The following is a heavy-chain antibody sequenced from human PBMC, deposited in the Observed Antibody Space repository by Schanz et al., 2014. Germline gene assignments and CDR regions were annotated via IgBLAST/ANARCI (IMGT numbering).Heavy chain of an antibody. CDR1: GFTFDDYA. Sequence: EVQLVESGGGLVQPGRSLRLSCAASGFTFDDYAMHWVRQAPGKGLEWVSGISWNSGSIGYEDSLKGRFTISRDNSKNSLYLQMNSLRTEDTALYYCAKGAVEMSTGLGGSWGQGTLVTVSS. D-gene: IGHD3-16*01. V-gene: IGHV3-9*01. J-gene: IGHJ5*02. CDR3: AKGAVEMSTGLGGS. CDR2: ISWNSGSI.